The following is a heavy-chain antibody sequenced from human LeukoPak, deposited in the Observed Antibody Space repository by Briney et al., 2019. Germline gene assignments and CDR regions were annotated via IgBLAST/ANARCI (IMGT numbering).Heavy chain of an antibody. J-gene: IGHJ4*02. CDR3: AKSVHYYDSSGYWDYFDY. D-gene: IGHD3-22*01. CDR2: ISYDGSNK. V-gene: IGHV3-30*18. Sequence: AGSLRLSCAASGFTFSSYGMHWVRQAPGKGLEWVAVISYDGSNKYYADSVKGRFTISRDNSKNTLYLQVNSLRAEDTAVYYCAKSVHYYDSSGYWDYFDYWGQGTLVTVSS. CDR1: GFTFSSYG.